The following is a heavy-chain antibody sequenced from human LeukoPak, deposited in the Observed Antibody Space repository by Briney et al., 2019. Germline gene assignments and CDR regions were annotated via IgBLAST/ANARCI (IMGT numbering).Heavy chain of an antibody. CDR3: ARMFSGTYGGIDY. Sequence: SETLSLTCTVSGGSISSYYWSWIRQPAGKGLEWIGRIYSTGNTNYNPSLKSRVTMSVDTSRNQFSLKLTSVTAADSAVYYCARMFSGTYGGIDYWGQGTLVTVSS. D-gene: IGHD1-26*01. CDR1: GGSISSYY. J-gene: IGHJ4*02. V-gene: IGHV4-4*07. CDR2: IYSTGNT.